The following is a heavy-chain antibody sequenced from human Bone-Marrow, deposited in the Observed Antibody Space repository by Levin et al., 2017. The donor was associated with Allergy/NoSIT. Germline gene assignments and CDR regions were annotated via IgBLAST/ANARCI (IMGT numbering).Heavy chain of an antibody. J-gene: IGHJ6*02. CDR3: ARGGSSTSCSIRPRIRPRKSYYDDGMDV. Sequence: PGGSLRLSCAASGFTFSSYWMHWVRQAPGKGLVWVSRINSDGSSTSYADSVKGRFTISRDNAKNTLYLQMNSLRAEDTAVYYCARGGSSTSCSIRPRIRPRKSYYDDGMDVWGQGTTVTVSS. D-gene: IGHD2-2*01. V-gene: IGHV3-74*01. CDR1: GFTFSSYW. CDR2: INSDGSST.